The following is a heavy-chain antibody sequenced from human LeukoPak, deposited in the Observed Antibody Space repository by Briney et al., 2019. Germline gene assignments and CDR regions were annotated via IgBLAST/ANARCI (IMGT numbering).Heavy chain of an antibody. D-gene: IGHD2-2*01. CDR3: ARGMGVLVPAATWFDP. CDR1: GYTFTSYG. CDR2: INSNSGGT. Sequence: ASLRLSCTASGYTFTSYGISWVRQAPGQGLEWMGWINSNSGGTNYAQKFQGRVTITRDTSISTAYMHLSRLRSDDTAVYYCARGMGVLVPAATWFDPWGQGTLVTVSS. J-gene: IGHJ5*02. V-gene: IGHV1-2*02.